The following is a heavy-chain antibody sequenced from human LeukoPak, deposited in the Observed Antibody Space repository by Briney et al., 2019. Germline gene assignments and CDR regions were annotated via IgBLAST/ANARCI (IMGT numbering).Heavy chain of an antibody. J-gene: IGHJ4*02. CDR1: GLSFSDHF. D-gene: IGHD5-24*01. Sequence: GGSLRLSCAASGLSFSDHFMDWVRQAPGKGLEWVGRSRDKANSYTTEYAASVEGRFTISRDNSKNSLYLQMNSLKTEDTAVYYCANFFGNNFGFWGQGTLVTVSS. CDR2: SRDKANSYTT. V-gene: IGHV3-72*01. CDR3: ANFFGNNFGF.